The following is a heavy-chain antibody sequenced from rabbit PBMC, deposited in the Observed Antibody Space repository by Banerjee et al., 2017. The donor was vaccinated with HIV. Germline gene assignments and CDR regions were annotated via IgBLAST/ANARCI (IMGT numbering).Heavy chain of an antibody. CDR1: RFTLSSYW. CDR2: IDAGSSGYT. V-gene: IGHV1S40*01. Sequence: QSLEESGGDLVKPGASLTLTCTASRFTLSSYWMCWVRQAPGKGLEWIACIDAGSSGYTWYANWAKGRFTISKTSSTTVTLQMTSMTGADTDTYFCVRDHSYDDYGDYLAFDLWGPGTLVTVS. J-gene: IGHJ4*01. D-gene: IGHD2-1*01. CDR3: VRDHSYDDYGDYLAFDL.